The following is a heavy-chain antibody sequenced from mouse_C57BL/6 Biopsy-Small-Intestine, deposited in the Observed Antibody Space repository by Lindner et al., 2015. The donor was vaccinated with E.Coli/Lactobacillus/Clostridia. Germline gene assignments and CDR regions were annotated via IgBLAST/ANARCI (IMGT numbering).Heavy chain of an antibody. CDR2: INPNNGGT. J-gene: IGHJ2*01. D-gene: IGHD4-1*02. CDR1: GYTFTDYN. Sequence: VQLQESGPELVKPGASVKMSCKASGYTFTDYNMHWVKQSHGKSLEWIGYINPNNGGTSYNQKFKGKATLTVNKSSSTAYMELRSLTSEDSAVYYCARPNWDEGGYYFDHWGQGTTLTVSS. V-gene: IGHV1-22*01. CDR3: ARPNWDEGGYYFDH.